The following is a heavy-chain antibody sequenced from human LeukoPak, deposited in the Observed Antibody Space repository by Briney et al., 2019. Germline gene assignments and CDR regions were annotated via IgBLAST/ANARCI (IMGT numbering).Heavy chain of an antibody. D-gene: IGHD7-27*01. CDR2: IYYSGST. J-gene: IGHJ4*02. V-gene: IGHV4-30-4*01. CDR3: ARGPPGDLEDY. CDR1: GGSISSGDYW. Sequence: SETLSLTCTVSGGSISSGDYWWSWLRQPPGKGLEWIGYIYYSGSTYYNPSLKSRVTISVYTSKNQFSLKLSSVTAADTAVYYCARGPPGDLEDYWGQGTLVTVSS.